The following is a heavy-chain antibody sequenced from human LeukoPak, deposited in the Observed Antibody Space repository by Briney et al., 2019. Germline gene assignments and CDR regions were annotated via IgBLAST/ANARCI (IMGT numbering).Heavy chain of an antibody. V-gene: IGHV4-61*02. CDR3: ARQQLWLVTYYFDS. CDR2: IYTSGST. Sequence: PSETLSLTCTVSGGSISSGSYYWSWIRQPAGKGLEWIGRIYTSGSTNYNPSLKSRVTISVDKSKNQFSLKLNSVTAADTAVYYCARQQLWLVTYYFDSWGQGTLVTVSS. J-gene: IGHJ4*02. CDR1: GGSISSGSYY. D-gene: IGHD5-18*01.